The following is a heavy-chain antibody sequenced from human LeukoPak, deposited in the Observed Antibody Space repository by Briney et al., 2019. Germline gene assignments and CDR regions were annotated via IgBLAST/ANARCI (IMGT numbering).Heavy chain of an antibody. D-gene: IGHD1-20*01. V-gene: IGHV3-48*03. CDR3: ARIGSDNWNDRGSDY. CDR1: GFTFSSYE. CDR2: ISSSGSTI. J-gene: IGHJ4*02. Sequence: GGSLRLSCAASGFTFSSYEMNWVRQAPGKGLEWVSYISSSGSTIYYAASVKGRFTISRDNAKNSLYLQMNSLRAEDTAVYYCARIGSDNWNDRGSDYWGQGTLVTVSS.